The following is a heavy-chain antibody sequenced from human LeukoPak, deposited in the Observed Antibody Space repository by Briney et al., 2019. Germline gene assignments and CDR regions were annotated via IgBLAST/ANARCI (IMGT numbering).Heavy chain of an antibody. Sequence: GGSLRLSCAASGFTVSSNYMSWVRQAPGKGLEWVSVIYSGGSTYYADSVKGRFTISRDYSKNTLYLQMNSLRAEDTAVYYCAKVTYGSGTYGAFDSWGQGTLVTVSS. D-gene: IGHD3-10*01. CDR1: GFTVSSNY. J-gene: IGHJ4*02. CDR3: AKVTYGSGTYGAFDS. CDR2: IYSGGST. V-gene: IGHV3-53*01.